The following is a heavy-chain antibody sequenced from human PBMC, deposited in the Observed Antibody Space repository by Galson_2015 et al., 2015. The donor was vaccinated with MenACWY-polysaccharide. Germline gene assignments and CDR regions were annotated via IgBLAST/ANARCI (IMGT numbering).Heavy chain of an antibody. J-gene: IGHJ6*02. D-gene: IGHD4-17*01. V-gene: IGHV7-4-1*02. CDR1: GYTFTSYA. CDR2: INTNTGNP. Sequence: SVKVSCKASGYTFTSYAMNWVRQTPGQGLEWMGWINTNTGNPTYAQGFTGRFVFSLDTSVSTAYLQISSLKAEDTAVYYCAREGGDYVLGGMDVWGQGTTVTVSS. CDR3: AREGGDYVLGGMDV.